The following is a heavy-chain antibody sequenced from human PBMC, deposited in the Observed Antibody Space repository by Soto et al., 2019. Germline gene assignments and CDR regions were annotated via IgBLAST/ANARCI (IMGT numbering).Heavy chain of an antibody. CDR1: GCTFSSYT. V-gene: IGHV1-69*02. D-gene: IGHD3-10*01. CDR3: ARGPMVRGGGMDV. CDR2: IIPILGIA. J-gene: IGHJ6*02. Sequence: SVKVSCKASGCTFSSYTISWVRQAPGQGLEWMGRIIPILGIANYAQKFQGRVTITADKSTSTAYMELSSLRSEDTAVYYCARGPMVRGGGMDVWGQGTTVTVSS.